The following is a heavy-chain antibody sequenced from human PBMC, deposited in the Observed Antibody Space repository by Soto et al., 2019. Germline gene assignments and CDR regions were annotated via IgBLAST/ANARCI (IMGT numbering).Heavy chain of an antibody. J-gene: IGHJ4*02. CDR3: AKDIGIAAAGLFDY. V-gene: IGHV3-43*01. CDR1: GFTFDDYT. D-gene: IGHD6-13*01. CDR2: ISWDGGST. Sequence: EVQLVESGGVVVQPGGSLRLSCAASGFTFDDYTMHWVRQAPGKGLEWVSLISWDGGSTYYADSVKGRFTISRDNSKNSLYLQMNSLRTEDTALYYCAKDIGIAAAGLFDYWGQGTLVTVSS.